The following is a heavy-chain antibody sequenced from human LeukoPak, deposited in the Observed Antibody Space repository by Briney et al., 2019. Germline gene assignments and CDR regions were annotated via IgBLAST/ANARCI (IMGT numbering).Heavy chain of an antibody. J-gene: IGHJ1*01. V-gene: IGHV3-30*02. CDR3: AKGYDTRH. Sequence: GGSLRLSCAASGFTFSTYGMHWVRQAPGKGLGWVAFIRLDGVTTYHADSVKGRFTISRDNSKNTLYLQMNSLRTEDTAMYYCAKGYDTRHWGQGTLVIVPS. CDR2: IRLDGVTT. CDR1: GFTFSTYG. D-gene: IGHD3-9*01.